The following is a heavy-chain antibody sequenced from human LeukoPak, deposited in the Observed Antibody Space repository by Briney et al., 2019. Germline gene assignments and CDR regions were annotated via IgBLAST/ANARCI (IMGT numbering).Heavy chain of an antibody. D-gene: IGHD6-6*01. CDR2: INHSGST. CDR3: ARAPSIAARGFDY. CDR1: GGSFSGYY. J-gene: IGHJ4*02. Sequence: SETLSLTCAVYGGSFSGYYWSWIRRPPGKGLEWIGEINHSGSTNYNPSLKSRVTISVDTSKNQFSLKLSSVTAADTAVYYCARAPSIAARGFDYWGQGTLVTVSS. V-gene: IGHV4-34*01.